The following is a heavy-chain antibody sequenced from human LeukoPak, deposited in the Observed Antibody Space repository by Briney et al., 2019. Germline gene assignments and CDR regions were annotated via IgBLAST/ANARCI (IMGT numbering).Heavy chain of an antibody. Sequence: PGGSLRLSCAASGFTFSGSAMHWVRPAPGKGLEWVGRIRSKANSYATAYAASVKGRFTISRDESKNTAYLRMNSLKTEDTAVYYCTPSLYDILTGSDYWGQGTLVTVSS. CDR3: TPSLYDILTGSDY. D-gene: IGHD3-9*01. CDR2: IRSKANSYAT. CDR1: GFTFSGSA. V-gene: IGHV3-73*01. J-gene: IGHJ4*02.